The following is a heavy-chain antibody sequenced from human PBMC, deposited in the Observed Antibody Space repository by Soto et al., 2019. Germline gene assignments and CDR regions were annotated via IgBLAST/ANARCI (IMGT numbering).Heavy chain of an antibody. Sequence: PSETLSLTCTVSGGSISSGTYYWGWIRQPPGKGLEWIGSIYYSGSTYYNPSLKSRVTISVDTSKTQFSLKLSSVTAADTAVYYCARDMTTVTTVRPEFDYWGQGTLVTVSS. CDR3: ARDMTTVTTVRPEFDY. D-gene: IGHD4-17*01. V-gene: IGHV4-39*02. CDR1: GGSISSGTYY. J-gene: IGHJ4*02. CDR2: IYYSGST.